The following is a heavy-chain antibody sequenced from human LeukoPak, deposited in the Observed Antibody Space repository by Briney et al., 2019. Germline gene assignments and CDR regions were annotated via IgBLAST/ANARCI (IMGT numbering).Heavy chain of an antibody. D-gene: IGHD3-22*01. V-gene: IGHV3-30*02. CDR2: IRYDGSDK. CDR3: ARDQSTYYDSSGYST. J-gene: IGHJ5*02. Sequence: GGSLRLSCSASGFSFSTYGMHWVRQAPGKGLEWVAFIRYDGSDKYYADSVKGRFTISRDNSKNTVYLQMNSLRAEDTAVYYCARDQSTYYDSSGYSTWGQGTLVTVSS. CDR1: GFSFSTYG.